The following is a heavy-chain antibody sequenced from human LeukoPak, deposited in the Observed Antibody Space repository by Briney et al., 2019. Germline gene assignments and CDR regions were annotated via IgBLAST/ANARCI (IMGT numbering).Heavy chain of an antibody. Sequence: PGGSRRLSCAASGFSFITYAMNWVRQAPGKGLEWVSGISGTGSAVGYADSVKGRFTVSRDTSKRTVYLQMSGLRVDDTAVYYCVKGSGTHYYFYYTDVWGKGTPVTVSS. D-gene: IGHD1-26*01. CDR3: VKGSGTHYYFYYTDV. CDR1: GFSFITYA. J-gene: IGHJ6*03. CDR2: ISGTGSAV. V-gene: IGHV3-23*01.